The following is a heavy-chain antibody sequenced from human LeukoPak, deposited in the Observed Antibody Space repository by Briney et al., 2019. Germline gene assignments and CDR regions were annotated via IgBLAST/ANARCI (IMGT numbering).Heavy chain of an antibody. CDR2: ISTSGDST. D-gene: IGHD6-19*01. Sequence: GGSLTLSCVASALSLSRDKMKWVRQAPNQRLEWVSSISTSGDSTYYADSVKGRFTISRDNAKNSLFLQMSSLRVDDTAVYYCARGLAVAGDYWGQGALVAVSS. J-gene: IGHJ4*02. CDR1: ALSLSRDK. CDR3: ARGLAVAGDY. V-gene: IGHV3-21*01.